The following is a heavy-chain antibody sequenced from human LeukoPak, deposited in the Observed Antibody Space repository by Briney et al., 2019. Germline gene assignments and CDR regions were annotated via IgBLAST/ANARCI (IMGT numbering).Heavy chain of an antibody. CDR2: IYYSGST. J-gene: IGHJ5*02. Sequence: PSETLSLTCTVSGGSISSYYWSWIRQPPGEGLEWIGYIYYSGSTNYNPSLKSRVTISVDTSKNQFSLKLSSVPAADTAVYYCARAPGGYPYNWFDPWGQGTLVTVSS. V-gene: IGHV4-59*01. CDR3: ARAPGGYPYNWFDP. D-gene: IGHD6-25*01. CDR1: GGSISSYY.